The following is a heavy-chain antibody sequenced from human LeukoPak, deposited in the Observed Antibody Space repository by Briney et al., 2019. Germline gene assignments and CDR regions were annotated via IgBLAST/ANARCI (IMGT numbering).Heavy chain of an antibody. CDR1: GYTFTGYF. J-gene: IGHJ4*02. CDR2: INTNSSIT. D-gene: IGHD2-2*01. CDR3: ARDPTLRYRSSTSCYLLGDY. V-gene: IGHV1-2*02. Sequence: ASVKVSCKASGYTFTGYFLHWVRQAPGQGLEWMGWINTNSSITNYAQKFQGRVTMTRDTSISTAYMELSRLTSDDTAVFYCARDPTLRYRSSTSCYLLGDYWGQGTLVTVSS.